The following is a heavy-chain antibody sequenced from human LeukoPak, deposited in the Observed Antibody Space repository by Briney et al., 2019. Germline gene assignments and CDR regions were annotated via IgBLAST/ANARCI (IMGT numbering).Heavy chain of an antibody. V-gene: IGHV1-69*13. CDR3: ARGDYDFWSGSMDY. CDR1: GGTFSSYA. Sequence: SVKVSCKASGGTFSSYAISWVRQAPGQGLEWMGGIIPIFGTANYAQKFQGRVTITADESTSTAYMEPSSLRSEDTAVYYCARGDYDFWSGSMDYWGQGTLVTVSS. D-gene: IGHD3-3*01. CDR2: IIPIFGTA. J-gene: IGHJ4*02.